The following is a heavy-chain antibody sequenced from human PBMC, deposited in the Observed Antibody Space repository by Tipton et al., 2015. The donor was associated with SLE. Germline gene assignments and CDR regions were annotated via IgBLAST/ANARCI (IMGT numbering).Heavy chain of an antibody. J-gene: IGHJ3*01. D-gene: IGHD6-25*01. V-gene: IGHV4-38-2*01. Sequence: TLSLTCAVSDYSISSGYYWGWLRRPPGRGLEWIGRIFTIGTTSYNPSLKSRVTISLDTSKNQFSLKLSSVTAADTAVYYCARTEVGGYSHDAFDLWGHGTMVTVSS. CDR3: ARTEVGGYSHDAFDL. CDR1: DYSISSGYY. CDR2: IFTIGTT.